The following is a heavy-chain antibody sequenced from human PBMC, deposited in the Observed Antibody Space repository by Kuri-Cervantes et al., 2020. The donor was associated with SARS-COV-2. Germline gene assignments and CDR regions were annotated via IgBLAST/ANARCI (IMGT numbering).Heavy chain of an antibody. Sequence: SVKVSCKASGGTFSSYAISWVRQAPGQGLEWMGGIIPILGIANYAQKFQGRVTITADKSTSTAYMELSSVTAADTAVYYCARDNHYYGSGSSGIDYWGQGTLVTVSS. V-gene: IGHV1-69*10. CDR1: GGTFSSYA. D-gene: IGHD3-10*01. CDR2: IIPILGIA. CDR3: ARDNHYYGSGSSGIDY. J-gene: IGHJ4*02.